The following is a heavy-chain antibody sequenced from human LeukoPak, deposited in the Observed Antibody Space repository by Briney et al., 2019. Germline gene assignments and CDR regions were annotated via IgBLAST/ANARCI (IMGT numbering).Heavy chain of an antibody. CDR1: GFTFTSAW. CDR3: TTSPVPGIDY. V-gene: IGHV3-15*01. CDR2: IKSKTHGGTA. J-gene: IGHJ4*02. D-gene: IGHD4-17*01. Sequence: GGSLRLSCAASGFTFTSAWMTWVRQAPGKGLEWVGRIKSKTHGGTADYAAPVNGRFTISRDDSKNTVLLQMNNLKTEDTAVYYCTTSPVPGIDYGGQGTLVTVSS.